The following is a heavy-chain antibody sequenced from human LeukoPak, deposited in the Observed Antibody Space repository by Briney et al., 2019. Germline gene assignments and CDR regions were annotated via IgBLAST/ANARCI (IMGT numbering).Heavy chain of an antibody. CDR1: GGSISSGDYY. D-gene: IGHD6-25*01. CDR2: IYYSGST. J-gene: IGHJ4*02. Sequence: SQTLSLTCTVSGGSISSGDYYWSWIRQPPGKGLEWVWYIYYSGSTYYKPSLKRRVTISVDTSTTQFSLKLSSVTDADTAVYYCASGKSGYWGQGTLVTVSS. CDR3: ASGKSGY. V-gene: IGHV4-30-4*08.